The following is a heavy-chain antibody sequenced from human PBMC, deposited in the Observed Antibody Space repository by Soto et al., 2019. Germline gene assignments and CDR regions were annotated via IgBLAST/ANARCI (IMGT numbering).Heavy chain of an antibody. D-gene: IGHD1-20*01. CDR1: GYSFSNYW. J-gene: IGHJ4*02. Sequence: LKISCRASGYSFSNYWIGWVRQMPGKGLEWMGIIYPGDSDTRYSPSFQGQVTISTDKSISSAYLQWSSLRASDSAMYYCARSRITGSTWTFDCWGQGTLVAVSS. CDR3: ARSRITGSTWTFDC. V-gene: IGHV5-51*01. CDR2: IYPGDSDT.